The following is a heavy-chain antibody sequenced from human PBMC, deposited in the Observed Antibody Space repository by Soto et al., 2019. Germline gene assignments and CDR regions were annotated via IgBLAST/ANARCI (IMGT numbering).Heavy chain of an antibody. CDR1: GESFSGYY. CDR2: INHSGST. D-gene: IGHD3-22*01. CDR3: ARGNGDYYDSSGSLDAFDI. Sequence: SETLSLTCAVYGESFSGYYWSWIRQPPGKGLEWIGEINHSGSTNYNPSLKSRVTISVDTSKNQFALKLSSVTAADTAVYYCARGNGDYYDSSGSLDAFDIWGQGTMVTVSS. J-gene: IGHJ3*02. V-gene: IGHV4-34*01.